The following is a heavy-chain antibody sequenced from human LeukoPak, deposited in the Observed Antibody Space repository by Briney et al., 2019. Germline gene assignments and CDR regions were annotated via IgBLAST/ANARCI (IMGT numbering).Heavy chain of an antibody. D-gene: IGHD6-19*01. CDR3: ATSIGVAVAFDF. J-gene: IGHJ4*02. Sequence: SGGSLRLSCAASGFTFDDYAMHWVRQAPGKGPEWVSGISWNSDSIVYADSVKGRFTISRDNAKNSLYLQMNSLKAEDTAIYYCATSIGVAVAFDFWGQGTLVTVSS. CDR1: GFTFDDYA. V-gene: IGHV3-9*01. CDR2: ISWNSDSI.